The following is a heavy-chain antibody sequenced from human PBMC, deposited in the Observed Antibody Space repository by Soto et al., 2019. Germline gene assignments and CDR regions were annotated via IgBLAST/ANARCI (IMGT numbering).Heavy chain of an antibody. V-gene: IGHV3-11*01. CDR3: ARVRTTVTTWGLDAFDI. J-gene: IGHJ3*02. CDR1: GFTFSDHY. Sequence: GGSLRLSCAASGFTFSDHYMSWVRQAPGKGLEWISYVSSVGGVIHYADSVKGRFTISRDNSKNSLYLQMNSLRAEDTAVYSCARVRTTVTTWGLDAFDIWGQGTMVTVS. D-gene: IGHD4-17*01. CDR2: VSSVGGVI.